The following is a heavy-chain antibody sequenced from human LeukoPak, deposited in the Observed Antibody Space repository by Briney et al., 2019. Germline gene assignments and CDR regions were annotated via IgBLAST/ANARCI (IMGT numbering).Heavy chain of an antibody. CDR2: INHSGGT. D-gene: IGHD5-12*01. CDR1: GESLSEYY. J-gene: IGHJ5*02. CDR3: AFEGPVSGYAFDP. V-gene: IGHV4-34*01. Sequence: SETLSLTCAVYGESLSEYYWSWIRQPPGKGLEWIGQINHSGGTNYHPSLKTRVTISLDTSRNQVSLKLRSVTAADTAVYYCAFEGPVSGYAFDPWGQGALVAVSS.